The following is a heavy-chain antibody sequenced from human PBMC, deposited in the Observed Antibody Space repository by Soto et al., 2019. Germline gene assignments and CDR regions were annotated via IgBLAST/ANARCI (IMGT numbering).Heavy chain of an antibody. CDR1: VGSSSSGGYH. D-gene: IGHD3-22*01. J-gene: IGHJ4*02. V-gene: IGHV4-31*03. CDR2: IYYSGST. Sequence: KPAETLSLTCTVSVGSSSSGGYHWVWIRQHPGKGLEWIGYIYYSGSTYYNPSLKSRVTISVDTSKNQFSLKLSSVTAADTAVYYCARNDYDSSGYFDYWGQGTLVTVSS. CDR3: ARNDYDSSGYFDY.